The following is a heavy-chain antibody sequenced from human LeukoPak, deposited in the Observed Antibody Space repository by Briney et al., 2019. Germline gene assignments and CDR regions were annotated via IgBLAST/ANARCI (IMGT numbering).Heavy chain of an antibody. J-gene: IGHJ3*02. CDR3: ARWNVVVPAASHDAFDI. D-gene: IGHD2-2*01. CDR1: GGSISSSNW. V-gene: IGHV4-4*02. CDR2: IYRSVRT. Sequence: SETLSLTCAVSGGSISSSNWWSWVRQPPGKGLEGIGEIYRSVRTNYNTSLKSRVTTSVHKSKNKFSLKLSSVTAADTAVYYCARWNVVVPAASHDAFDIWGQGTMVTVSS.